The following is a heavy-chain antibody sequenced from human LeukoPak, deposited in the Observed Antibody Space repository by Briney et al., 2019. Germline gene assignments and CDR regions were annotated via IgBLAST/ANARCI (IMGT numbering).Heavy chain of an antibody. CDR1: GFTFSSYW. D-gene: IGHD1-26*01. V-gene: IGHV3-74*01. J-gene: IGHJ5*02. CDR3: ASLFIPRGKWFDP. CDR2: INSDGSST. Sequence: GGSLRLSCAASGFTFSSYWMRWVRQAPGKGLVWVSRINSDGSSTSYADSVKGRFTFSRDNAKNTLYLQMNSLRAEDTAVYYCASLFIPRGKWFDPWGQGTLVTVSS.